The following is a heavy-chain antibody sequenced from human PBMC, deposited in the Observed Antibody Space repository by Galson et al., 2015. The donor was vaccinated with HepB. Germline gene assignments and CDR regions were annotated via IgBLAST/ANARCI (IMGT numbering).Heavy chain of an antibody. CDR3: TARIVVAGQFDY. CDR2: INLNNGGT. V-gene: IGHV1-2*02. J-gene: IGHJ4*01. Sequence: SVKVSCKASGYTFTGYYMHWVRQAPGQGLEWMGWINLNNGGTNYAQKFQGRVTMTRDTSISTVYMELSRLRSDDTAVYYCTARIVVAGQFDYWGHGTLVTGSS. D-gene: IGHD6-19*01. CDR1: GYTFTGYY.